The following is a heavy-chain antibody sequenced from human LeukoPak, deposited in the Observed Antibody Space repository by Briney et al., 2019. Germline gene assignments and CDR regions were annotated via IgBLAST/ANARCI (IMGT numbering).Heavy chain of an antibody. CDR2: IYHSGST. V-gene: IGHV4-59*08. CDR1: GVSITSYY. D-gene: IGHD3-22*01. CDR3: ARRGYYYDSSHYYYFDY. J-gene: IGHJ4*02. Sequence: SETLSLTCTVSGVSITSYYWSWIRQPPGKGLEWIGSIYHSGSTNDNPSLKSRVTTSADTSKNQFSLKLSSVTAADTAVYYCARRGYYYDSSHYYYFDYWGQGTLVTVSS.